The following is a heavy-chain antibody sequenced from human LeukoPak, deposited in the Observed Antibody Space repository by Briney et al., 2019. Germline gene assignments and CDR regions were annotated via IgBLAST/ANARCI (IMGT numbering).Heavy chain of an antibody. Sequence: GGSLRLSCAVSGFTFSGHWMFWVRQAPGKGLVWVSSTNSDGSSTGYTDSVKGQFTVSRDNAKNTLYLQMNSLRAEDTAVYYCARARWYSSDYWGQGTLVTVSS. CDR3: ARARWYSSDY. J-gene: IGHJ4*02. CDR1: GFTFSGHW. V-gene: IGHV3-74*01. CDR2: TNSDGSST. D-gene: IGHD5-24*01.